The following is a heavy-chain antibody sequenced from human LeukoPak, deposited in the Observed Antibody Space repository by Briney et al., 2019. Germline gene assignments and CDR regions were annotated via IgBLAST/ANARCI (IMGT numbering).Heavy chain of an antibody. J-gene: IGHJ4*02. CDR2: INHSGST. V-gene: IGHV4-34*01. Sequence: SSETLSLTXAVYGGSFSGYYWSWIRQPPGKGLEWIGEINHSGSTNDNPSLKSRVTISVDTSKNQFSLKLSSVTAADTAVYYCARVVVVVAATHIDYWGQRTLVTVSS. CDR1: GGSFSGYY. CDR3: ARVVVVVAATHIDY. D-gene: IGHD2-15*01.